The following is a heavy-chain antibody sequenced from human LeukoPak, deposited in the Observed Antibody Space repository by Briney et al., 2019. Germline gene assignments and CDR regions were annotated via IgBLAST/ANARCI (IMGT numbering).Heavy chain of an antibody. CDR2: ISGSGGSI. D-gene: IGHD3-3*01. CDR3: AKGRGFLEWLLLDY. V-gene: IGHV3-23*01. J-gene: IGHJ4*02. CDR1: GFTVSSNY. Sequence: PGGSLRLSCAASGFTVSSNYMSWVRQAPGQGLEWVSTISGSGGSIYYVDSVKGRFTISRDNSKNTMYLQMNSLRAEDTAVYYCAKGRGFLEWLLLDYWGQGTLVTVSS.